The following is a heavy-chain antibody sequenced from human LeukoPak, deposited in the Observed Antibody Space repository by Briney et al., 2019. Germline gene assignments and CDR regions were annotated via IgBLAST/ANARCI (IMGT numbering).Heavy chain of an antibody. CDR1: GGTFSSYT. CDR2: IIPILGIA. D-gene: IGHD3-22*01. Sequence: SVKVSCKASGGTFSSYTISWVRQAPGQGLEWMGRIIPILGIANYAQKFQGRVTITADKSTSTAYMELSSLRSEDTAVYYCARDHHYRNSGYYEILDYWGQGTLVTVSS. V-gene: IGHV1-69*04. CDR3: ARDHHYRNSGYYEILDY. J-gene: IGHJ4*02.